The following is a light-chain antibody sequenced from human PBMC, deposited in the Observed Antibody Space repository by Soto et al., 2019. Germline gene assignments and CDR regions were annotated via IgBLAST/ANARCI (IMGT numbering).Light chain of an antibody. J-gene: IGKJ2*01. CDR3: QQYRSSPYT. CDR2: DSS. CDR1: QSVSSPY. Sequence: EIVLTQSPGTLSLSPGERATLSCRASQSVSSPYLAWYQQKPGQAPRLLIYDSSSRASGIPDRFSGSGSETDFTLTISRLEPEDFAVYYCQQYRSSPYTFGQGTKLEMK. V-gene: IGKV3-20*01.